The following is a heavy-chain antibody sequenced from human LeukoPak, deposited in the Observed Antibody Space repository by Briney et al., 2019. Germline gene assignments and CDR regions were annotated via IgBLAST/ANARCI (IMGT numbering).Heavy chain of an antibody. CDR2: IYYSGST. V-gene: IGHV4-59*01. D-gene: IGHD5-24*01. Sequence: SETLSLTCTVSGGSISSYYWSWVRQPPGKGLEWIGYIYYSGSTNYNPSLKSRGTISVDTSKNQFSLKLSSVTAADTAVYYCARVDQLRSLDYWGQGTLVTVSS. J-gene: IGHJ4*02. CDR1: GGSISSYY. CDR3: ARVDQLRSLDY.